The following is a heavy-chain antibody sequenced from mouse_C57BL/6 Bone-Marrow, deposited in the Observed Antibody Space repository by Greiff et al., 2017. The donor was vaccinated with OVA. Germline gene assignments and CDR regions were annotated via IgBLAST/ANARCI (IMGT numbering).Heavy chain of an antibody. J-gene: IGHJ3*01. CDR3: ARHGYYPFAY. CDR1: GFTFSDYG. V-gene: IGHV5-15*01. Sequence: EVLLVESGGGLVQPGGSLKLSCAASGFTFSDYGMAWVRQAPRKGLEWVAFISNLAYSIYYADTVTGRFTISRENAKNTLYLQMSSLRSEDTAMYYCARHGYYPFAYWGQGTLVTVSA. D-gene: IGHD2-3*01. CDR2: ISNLAYSI.